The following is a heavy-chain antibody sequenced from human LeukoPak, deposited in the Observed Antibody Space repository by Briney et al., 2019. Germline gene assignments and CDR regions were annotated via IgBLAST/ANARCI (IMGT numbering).Heavy chain of an antibody. Sequence: GGSLRLSCVASGFPFSSYWMTWVRQAPGKGLEWVSCISSHGDYIYYTDSVKGRFTISRDNAKNSLYLQMNSLRVEDTAVYYCAKYESSDYYYLRGAFDFWGQGTTVTVSS. CDR2: ISSHGDYI. CDR1: GFPFSSYW. V-gene: IGHV3-21*06. CDR3: AKYESSDYYYLRGAFDF. D-gene: IGHD3-22*01. J-gene: IGHJ3*01.